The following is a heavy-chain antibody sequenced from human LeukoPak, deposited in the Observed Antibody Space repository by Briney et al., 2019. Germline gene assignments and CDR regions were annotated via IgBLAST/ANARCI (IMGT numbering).Heavy chain of an antibody. Sequence: PGGSLRLSCAASGFTFSSYAMHWVRQAPGKGLEYVSAISSNGGSTYYANSVKGRFTISRDNSKNTLYLQMNSLRAEDTAVYYCAREGYSGYDLGFDYWGQGTLVTVSS. D-gene: IGHD5-12*01. CDR1: GFTFSSYA. CDR2: ISSNGGST. CDR3: AREGYSGYDLGFDY. J-gene: IGHJ4*02. V-gene: IGHV3-64*01.